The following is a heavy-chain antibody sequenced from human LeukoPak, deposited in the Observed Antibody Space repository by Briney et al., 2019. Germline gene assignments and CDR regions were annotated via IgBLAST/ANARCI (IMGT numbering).Heavy chain of an antibody. J-gene: IGHJ4*02. Sequence: GGSLRFSCAASGFTFSDYYMGWIRQAPRKGLEWVSYIRGSGGDIHYADSVKGRFTISRDNAKSSLYLQMNSLRAEDTAVYYCARDIVAAGLFFDYWGQGTLVTVSS. D-gene: IGHD6-13*01. CDR3: ARDIVAAGLFFDY. CDR2: IRGSGGDI. V-gene: IGHV3-11*04. CDR1: GFTFSDYY.